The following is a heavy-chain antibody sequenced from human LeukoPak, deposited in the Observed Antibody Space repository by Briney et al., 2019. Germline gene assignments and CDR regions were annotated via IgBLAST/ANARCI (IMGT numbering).Heavy chain of an antibody. J-gene: IGHJ4*02. V-gene: IGHV1-69*13. D-gene: IGHD5-18*01. CDR2: IIPIFGTA. Sequence: SVKVSCKASGGTFSSYAISWVRQTPGQGLEWMGGIIPIFGTANYAQKFQGRVTITADESTSTAYMELSSLRSEDTAVYYCARSDVDTAMVTTFDYWGQGTLVTVSS. CDR3: ARSDVDTAMVTTFDY. CDR1: GGTFSSYA.